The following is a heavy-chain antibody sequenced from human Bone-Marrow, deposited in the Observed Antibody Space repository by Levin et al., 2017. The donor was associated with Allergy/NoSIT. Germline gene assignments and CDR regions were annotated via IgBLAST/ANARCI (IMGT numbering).Heavy chain of an antibody. CDR3: ARVVTGTGGMDV. CDR2: ISYTGTT. J-gene: IGHJ6*02. D-gene: IGHD2-21*02. CDR1: GDSITSSDYS. Sequence: SETLSLTCTVSGDSITSSDYSWNWIRQHPGKGLEWIGNISYTGTTHHNPSLNSRVTISLDTSKKQVSLKLRSVTAADTAVYYCARVVTGTGGMDVWGQGTTVTVSS. V-gene: IGHV4-31*03.